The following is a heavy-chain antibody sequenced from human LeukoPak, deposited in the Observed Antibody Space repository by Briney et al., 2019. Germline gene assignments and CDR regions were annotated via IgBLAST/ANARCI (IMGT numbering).Heavy chain of an antibody. CDR3: AKPAPDNSGPNWFDP. J-gene: IGHJ5*02. V-gene: IGHV3-30*02. Sequence: PGGSLRLSCAASGFTFSRFGMHWVRQAPGKGLEWVAFIQNTGGSTYYADSVKGRFTISRDNSKNTLYLQMNDLRTEDMAIYHCAKPAPDNSGPNWFDPWGQGTQVSVSS. CDR1: GFTFSRFG. D-gene: IGHD3-22*01. CDR2: IQNTGGST.